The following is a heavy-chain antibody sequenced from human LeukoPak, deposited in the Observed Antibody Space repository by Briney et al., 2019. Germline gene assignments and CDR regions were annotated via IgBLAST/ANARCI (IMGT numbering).Heavy chain of an antibody. CDR2: ISYSGSS. CDR3: ARDSPMVRGLIGYFDL. J-gene: IGHJ2*01. D-gene: IGHD3-10*01. Sequence: SVTLSLTCTVSGVSISGYYWSWIRQPPGKGLEWIGYISYSGSSTYNPSLKSRVTISVDTSKNQFSLNLSSVTAADTAKYYCARDSPMVRGLIGYFDLWGRGTLVTVSS. CDR1: GVSISGYY. V-gene: IGHV4-59*01.